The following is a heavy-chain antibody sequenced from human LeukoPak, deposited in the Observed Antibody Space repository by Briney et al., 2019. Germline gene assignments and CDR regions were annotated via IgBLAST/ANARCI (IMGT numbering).Heavy chain of an antibody. V-gene: IGHV4-38-2*01. J-gene: IGHJ4*02. D-gene: IGHD1-26*01. CDR1: GYSISSGYY. CDR3: ARRRVGFTVDY. CDR2: TNHRGST. Sequence: SETLSLTCAVSGYSISSGYYWGWIRPPPGRGREWIGSTNHRGSTYYNPSLKSRVNISVDTSKNQFALKLSSVTAADTAVYYCARRRVGFTVDYWSQGTLVTVSS.